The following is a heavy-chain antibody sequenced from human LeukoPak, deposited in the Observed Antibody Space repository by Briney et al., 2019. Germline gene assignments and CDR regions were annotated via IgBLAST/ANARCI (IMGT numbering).Heavy chain of an antibody. V-gene: IGHV3-21*01. D-gene: IGHD6-13*01. CDR2: ISSSSSYI. CDR3: AREQIAAAGGGDSFDY. CDR1: GFTFSSYS. J-gene: IGHJ4*02. Sequence: GGSLRLSCAASGFTFSSYSMNWVRQAPGKGLEWVSSISSSSSYIYYADSGKGRFTISRDNAKNSLYLQMNSLRAEDTAVYYCAREQIAAAGGGDSFDYWGQGTLVTVSS.